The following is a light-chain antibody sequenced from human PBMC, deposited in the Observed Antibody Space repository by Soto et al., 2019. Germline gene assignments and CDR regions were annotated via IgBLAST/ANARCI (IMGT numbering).Light chain of an antibody. J-gene: IGLJ1*01. CDR3: CSDAGSIYG. CDR1: SSDVGGYNY. V-gene: IGLV2-11*01. Sequence: QSSLTQPRSVSGSPGQSVTISCTGTSSDVGGYNYVSWYQQHPGKAPKLMIYDVSKRPSGVPDRFSGSKSGNTASLTISGLQAEDEADYYCCSDAGSIYGVGNGTKVTV. CDR2: DVS.